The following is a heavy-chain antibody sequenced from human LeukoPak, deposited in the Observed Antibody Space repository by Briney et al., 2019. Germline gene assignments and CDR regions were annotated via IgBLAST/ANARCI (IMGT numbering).Heavy chain of an antibody. D-gene: IGHD2-2*01. J-gene: IGHJ5*02. V-gene: IGHV1-2*04. CDR3: ARGNGYCSSTSCYRWFDP. Sequence: GASVKVSCKASGYTFTGYYMHWVRQAPGQGLEWMGWINPNSGGTNYAQKFQGWVTMTRDTYISTAYMELSRLRSDDTAVYYCARGNGYCSSTSCYRWFDPWGQGTLVTVSS. CDR2: INPNSGGT. CDR1: GYTFTGYY.